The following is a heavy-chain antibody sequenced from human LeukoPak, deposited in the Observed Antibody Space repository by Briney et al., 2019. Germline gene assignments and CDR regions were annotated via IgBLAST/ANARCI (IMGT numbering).Heavy chain of an antibody. CDR2: INSDGSST. D-gene: IGHD3-3*01. CDR3: ARDFSFDY. V-gene: IGHV3-74*01. J-gene: IGHJ4*02. Sequence: GGSLRLSCAASGNYWMHWVRQAPGKGLVWVSRINSDGSSTSYADSVKGRFTISRDNAKNTLYLQMNSLRAEDTAVYYCARDFSFDYWGQGTLVTVSS. CDR1: GNYW.